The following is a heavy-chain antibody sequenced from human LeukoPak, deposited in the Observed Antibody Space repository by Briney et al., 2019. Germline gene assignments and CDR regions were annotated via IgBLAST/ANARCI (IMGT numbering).Heavy chain of an antibody. CDR3: ARTTGTTPYYFDY. Sequence: GGSLRLSCAASGFTFSSYPMSWVRQAPGKGLEWVSAISGSGGSTYYADSVKGRFTISRDNSKNTLYLQMNSLRAEDTAVYYCARTTGTTPYYFDYWGQGTLVTVSS. V-gene: IGHV3-23*01. J-gene: IGHJ4*02. D-gene: IGHD1-7*01. CDR2: ISGSGGST. CDR1: GFTFSSYP.